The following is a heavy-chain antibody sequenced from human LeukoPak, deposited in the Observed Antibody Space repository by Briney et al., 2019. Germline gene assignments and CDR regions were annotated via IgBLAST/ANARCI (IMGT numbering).Heavy chain of an antibody. V-gene: IGHV1-46*01. CDR1: GYTFTSYY. Sequence: ASVKVSCKTSGYTFTSYYMHWVRQAPGQGRGWMGIINPSGGSTTYAQKFQGRVTMTRDTSTNTVYMELSSLRSEDTAVYYCARGYDSSSWYVRPRAPQQPTSPFDYWGQGTLVTVSS. J-gene: IGHJ4*02. CDR3: ARGYDSSSWYVRPRAPQQPTSPFDY. D-gene: IGHD6-13*01. CDR2: INPSGGST.